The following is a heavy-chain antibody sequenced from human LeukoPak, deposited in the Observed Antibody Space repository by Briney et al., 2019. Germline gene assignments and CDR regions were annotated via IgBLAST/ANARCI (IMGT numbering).Heavy chain of an antibody. V-gene: IGHV1-46*01. CDR1: GNTFTSYY. CDR3: ARAGPREGPYCYYGMDV. Sequence: ASVKVSCKASGNTFTSYYIHWVRQAPGQGLEWMGIINPSSGSTNYAQKFQGRVTMTRDTSTSTVYMELSSLRSEDTAVYYCARAGPREGPYCYYGMDVWGQGTTVTVSS. CDR2: INPSSGST. J-gene: IGHJ6*02.